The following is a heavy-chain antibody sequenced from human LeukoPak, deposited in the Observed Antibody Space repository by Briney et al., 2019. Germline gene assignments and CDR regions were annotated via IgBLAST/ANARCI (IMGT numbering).Heavy chain of an antibody. CDR3: ARAEYDYVWGSYLYGYLFDL. Sequence: ASVKVSCKASGYTFTSYAMHWVRQAPGQRLEWMGWINAGNGNTKYSQKFQGRVTITRDTSSSTAYMELSSLRSEGSAVYYCARAEYDYVWGSYLYGYLFDLWGQGTLVTVSS. CDR1: GYTFTSYA. V-gene: IGHV1-3*01. D-gene: IGHD3-16*02. CDR2: INAGNGNT. J-gene: IGHJ5*02.